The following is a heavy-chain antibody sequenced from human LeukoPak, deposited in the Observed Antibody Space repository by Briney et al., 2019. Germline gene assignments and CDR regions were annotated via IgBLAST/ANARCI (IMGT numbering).Heavy chain of an antibody. CDR3: ARDTTTVTTPFYYYYGMDV. CDR1: GGSISDYY. D-gene: IGHD4-17*01. CDR2: IYYSGST. V-gene: IGHV4-30-4*08. Sequence: SETLSLTCTVSGGSISDYYWSWIRQHPGKGLEWIGYIYYSGSTYYNPSLKSRVTISVDTSKNQFSLKLSSVTAADTAVYYCARDTTTVTTPFYYYYGMDVWGQGTTVTVSS. J-gene: IGHJ6*02.